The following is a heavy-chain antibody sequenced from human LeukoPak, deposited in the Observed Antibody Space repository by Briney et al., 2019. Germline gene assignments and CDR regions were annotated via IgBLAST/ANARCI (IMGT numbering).Heavy chain of an antibody. CDR3: ARDRLTFYSNYGNWYFDL. J-gene: IGHJ2*01. D-gene: IGHD4-11*01. Sequence: TGGSLRLSCAASGFTFSSYSMNWVRQAPGKGLEWVSYISSSSSTIYYADSVKGRFTISRDNAKNSLYLQMNSLRAEDTAVYYCARDRLTFYSNYGNWYFDLWGRGTLVTVSS. CDR2: ISSSSSTI. CDR1: GFTFSSYS. V-gene: IGHV3-48*01.